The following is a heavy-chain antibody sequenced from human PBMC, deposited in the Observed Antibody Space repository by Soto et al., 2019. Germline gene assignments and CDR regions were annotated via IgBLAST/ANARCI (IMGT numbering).Heavy chain of an antibody. CDR2: IYYSGST. CDR1: GGSISSGDYY. Sequence: QVQLQESGPGLVKPSQTLSLTCTVSGGSISSGDYYWSWIRQPPGKGLEWIGYIYYSGSTYYNPSLKWRVTIAVKTSKHQFSLKLSSVTAADTAVYYCAVSIGARYFDYLSQGTLVTVSS. D-gene: IGHD6-6*01. V-gene: IGHV4-30-4*01. J-gene: IGHJ4*02. CDR3: AVSIGARYFDY.